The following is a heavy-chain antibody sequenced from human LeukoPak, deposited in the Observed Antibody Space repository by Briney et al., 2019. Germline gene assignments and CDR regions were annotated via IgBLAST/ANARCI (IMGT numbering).Heavy chain of an antibody. D-gene: IGHD7-27*01. CDR2: IHPGRGDT. CDR1: GYTFTDHH. J-gene: IGHJ4*02. V-gene: IGHV1-2*02. CDR3: ARDHNWGPDY. Sequence: GASVTVSCKALGYTFTDHHFHWLRQAPGQGIEWMGWIHPGRGDTNIAQKFQGRVSLTRDMSISTAYMELSRLTSDDTAVYYCARDHNWGPDYWGQGTLVSVSS.